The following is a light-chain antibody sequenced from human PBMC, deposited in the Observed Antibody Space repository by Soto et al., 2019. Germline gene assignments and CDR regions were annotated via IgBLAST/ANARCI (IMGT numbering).Light chain of an antibody. J-gene: IGKJ1*01. V-gene: IGKV1-5*03. CDR1: QNISVW. CDR2: QAS. Sequence: DIPMTQSRSTLSASIGDRVTNTCRASQNISVWLAWYQQKPGKAPKFLIYQASTLQSGVPSRFSGSGSGTEFTLTISSLQPDDFATYYCQQHEAYPRTFGQGTKVEIK. CDR3: QQHEAYPRT.